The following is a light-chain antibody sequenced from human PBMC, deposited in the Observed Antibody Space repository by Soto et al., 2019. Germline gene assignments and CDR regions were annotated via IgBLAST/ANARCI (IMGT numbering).Light chain of an antibody. CDR1: SSNIGSTYD. J-gene: IGLJ1*01. CDR2: GNT. Sequence: QSVLTQPPSVSGAPGQMVTISCTGSSSNIGSTYDVQWYQQLPGTAPKLLIHGNTDRPSGVPDRFSGSKSGTSASLAITGLQADDEADYYCQSYDDSLSVHYVFGTGTKVTVL. CDR3: QSYDDSLSVHYV. V-gene: IGLV1-40*01.